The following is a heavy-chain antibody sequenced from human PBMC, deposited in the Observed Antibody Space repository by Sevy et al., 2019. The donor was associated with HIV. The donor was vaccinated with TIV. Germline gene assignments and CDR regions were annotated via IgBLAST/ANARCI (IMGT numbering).Heavy chain of an antibody. J-gene: IGHJ6*03. D-gene: IGHD2-21*01. Sequence: SETLSLTCTVSGGSISSYYWSWIRQPPGKGLEWIGYIYYSGSTNYNPSLKSRVTISVDTSKNQFSLKLSSVTAADTAVYYCARARPYCGGDCPPGYYYYYMDVWGKGTTVTVSS. CDR2: IYYSGST. CDR3: ARARPYCGGDCPPGYYYYYMDV. CDR1: GGSISSYY. V-gene: IGHV4-59*01.